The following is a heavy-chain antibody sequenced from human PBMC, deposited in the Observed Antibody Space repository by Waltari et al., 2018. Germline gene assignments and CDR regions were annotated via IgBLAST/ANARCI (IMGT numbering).Heavy chain of an antibody. J-gene: IGHJ6*03. Sequence: QVQLQESGPGLVKPSETLSLTCAVSAYSISSGYYLGWIRQPPGKGLEWIGSIYHSGSTYYNPSLKSRVTISVDTSKNQFSLKLSSVTAADTAVYYCARGEDYYYYYMDVWGKGTTVTVSS. CDR2: IYHSGST. V-gene: IGHV4-38-2*01. CDR1: AYSISSGYY. CDR3: ARGEDYYYYYMDV.